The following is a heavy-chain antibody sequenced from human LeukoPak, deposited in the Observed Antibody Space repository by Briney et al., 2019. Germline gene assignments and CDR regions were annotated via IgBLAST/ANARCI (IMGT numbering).Heavy chain of an antibody. CDR1: GFTFSSYA. CDR2: ISGSGGST. CDR3: AKSVGYSYGLNYYFDY. Sequence: PGGSLRLSCAASGFTFSSYAMSWVRQTPGKGLEWVSAISGSGGSTYYADSVKGRFTISRDNSKNTLYLQMDSLRVEDTALYYCAKSVGYSYGLNYYFDYWGQGTLVTVSS. J-gene: IGHJ4*02. V-gene: IGHV3-23*01. D-gene: IGHD5-18*01.